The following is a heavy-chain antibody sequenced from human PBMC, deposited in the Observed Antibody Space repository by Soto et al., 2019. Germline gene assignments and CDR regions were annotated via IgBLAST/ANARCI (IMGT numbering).Heavy chain of an antibody. Sequence: ASVKVSCKPSCYTITNYGISWVRQAPGQGPEWMGWISGYNGNTHYAQKLQGRVTMTTETFTSTAYMELMSLTSDDTATYYCARTTSGFWYYFGMDVWGQGTTVTVSS. V-gene: IGHV1-18*01. D-gene: IGHD3-22*01. CDR1: CYTITNYG. J-gene: IGHJ6*02. CDR2: ISGYNGNT. CDR3: ARTTSGFWYYFGMDV.